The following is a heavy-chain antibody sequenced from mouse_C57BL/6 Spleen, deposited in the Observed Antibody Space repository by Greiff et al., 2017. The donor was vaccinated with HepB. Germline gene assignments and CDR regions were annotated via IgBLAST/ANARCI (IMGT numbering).Heavy chain of an antibody. Sequence: VQLKQSGAELARPGASVKMSCKASGYTFTSYTMHWVKQRPGQGLEWIGYINPSSGYTKYNQKFKDKATLTADKSSSTAYMQLSSLTSEDSAVYYCARGGHRAMDYWGQGTSVTVSS. CDR1: GYTFTSYT. D-gene: IGHD2-14*01. J-gene: IGHJ4*01. V-gene: IGHV1-4*01. CDR2: INPSSGYT. CDR3: ARGGHRAMDY.